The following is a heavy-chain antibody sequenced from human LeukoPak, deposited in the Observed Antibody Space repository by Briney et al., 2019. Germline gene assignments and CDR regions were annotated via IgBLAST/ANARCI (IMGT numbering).Heavy chain of an antibody. V-gene: IGHV1-18*01. Sequence: ASVKVSCKASGYTFTSYGISWVRQAPGQGLEWMGWISAYNGNTNYAQKLQGRVTMTTDTSTSTAYMELRSLRSDDTAVYYCARDRGISGWYEEAGPWGQGTLVTVSS. J-gene: IGHJ5*02. CDR1: GYTFTSYG. CDR3: ARDRGISGWYEEAGP. D-gene: IGHD6-19*01. CDR2: ISAYNGNT.